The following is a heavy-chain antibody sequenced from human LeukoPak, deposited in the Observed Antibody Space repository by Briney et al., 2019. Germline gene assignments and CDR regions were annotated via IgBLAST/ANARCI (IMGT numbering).Heavy chain of an antibody. CDR3: ARGIGGRAFDI. Sequence: PSETLSLTCTVSGGSISSNFWSWIRQPAGKGLEWIGRIYSTGSTNYNPSLKSRVTMSVDTSKNQFSLKLSSVTAAGTAVYYCARGIGGRAFDIWGQGTMVTVSS. V-gene: IGHV4-4*07. J-gene: IGHJ3*02. CDR1: GGSISSNF. D-gene: IGHD3-10*01. CDR2: IYSTGST.